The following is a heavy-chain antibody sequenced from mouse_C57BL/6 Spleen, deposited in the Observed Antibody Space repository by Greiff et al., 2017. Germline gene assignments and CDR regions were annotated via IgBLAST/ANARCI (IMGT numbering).Heavy chain of an antibody. Sequence: QVQLQQSGAELARPGASVKLSCKASGYTFTSYGISWVKQRTGQGLEWIGEIYPRSGNTYYNEKFKGKATLTADNSSSTAYMELRSLTSEDSAVXFCSRSTSGQGYFDYWGQGTTLTVSS. CDR1: GYTFTSYG. D-gene: IGHD1-3*01. J-gene: IGHJ2*01. CDR2: IYPRSGNT. CDR3: SRSTSGQGYFDY. V-gene: IGHV1-81*01.